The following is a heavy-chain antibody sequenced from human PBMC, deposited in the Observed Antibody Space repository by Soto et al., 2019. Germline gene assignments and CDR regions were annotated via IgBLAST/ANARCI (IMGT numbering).Heavy chain of an antibody. J-gene: IGHJ5*02. CDR3: ARDYYDILTGYYGGPENWFDP. Sequence: EVQLVESGGGLVQPGGSLRLSCAASGFTFSSYSMNWVRQAPGKGLEWVSYISSSSSTIYYADSVKGRFTIPRDNAKNSLYLQMNSLRAEDTAVYYCARDYYDILTGYYGGPENWFDPWGQGTLVTVSS. D-gene: IGHD3-9*01. CDR1: GFTFSSYS. CDR2: ISSSSSTI. V-gene: IGHV3-48*01.